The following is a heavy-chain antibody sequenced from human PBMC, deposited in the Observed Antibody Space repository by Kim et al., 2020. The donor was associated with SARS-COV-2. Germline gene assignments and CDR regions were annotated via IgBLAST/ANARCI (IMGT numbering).Heavy chain of an antibody. V-gene: IGHV4-4*07. Sequence: DYNPSVKSRVTMSVDTSKNQFSLKLTSVTAADTAVYYCARGTMGVYNWYDPWGQGTLVTVSS. D-gene: IGHD1-1*01. CDR3: ARGTMGVYNWYDP. J-gene: IGHJ5*02.